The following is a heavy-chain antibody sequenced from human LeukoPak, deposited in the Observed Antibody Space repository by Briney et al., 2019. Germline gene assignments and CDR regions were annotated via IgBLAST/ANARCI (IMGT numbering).Heavy chain of an antibody. CDR2: IYYSGST. Sequence: SETLSLTCTVSGVSISSSSYYWGWIRQPPGKGLEWIGSIYYSGSTYYNPSLKSRVTISVDTSKNQFSLKLSSVTAADTAVYYCARDTGWLPRPDAFDIWGQGTMVTVSS. CDR3: ARDTGWLPRPDAFDI. V-gene: IGHV4-39*07. CDR1: GVSISSSSYY. J-gene: IGHJ3*02. D-gene: IGHD5-12*01.